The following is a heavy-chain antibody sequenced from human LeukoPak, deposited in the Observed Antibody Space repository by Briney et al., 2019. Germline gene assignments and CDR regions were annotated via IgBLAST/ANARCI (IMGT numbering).Heavy chain of an antibody. V-gene: IGHV3-23*01. D-gene: IGHD6-19*01. CDR1: GFTFSSYA. CDR2: ISGSGGST. CDR3: ARGGFDTSGWLDY. J-gene: IGHJ4*02. Sequence: GGSLRLSCAASGFTFSSYAMSWVRQAPGKGLERVSAISGSGGSTYYADSVKGRFTISRDNAKNSLYLQMNSLRAEDTAVYYCARGGFDTSGWLDYWGQGALVTVSS.